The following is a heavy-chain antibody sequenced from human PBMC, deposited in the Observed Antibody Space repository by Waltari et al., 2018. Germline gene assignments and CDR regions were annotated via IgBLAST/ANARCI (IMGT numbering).Heavy chain of an antibody. V-gene: IGHV4-39*01. Sequence: QLQLQESGPGLVKPSETLSLTCTVSGGSISSSSYYWGWIRQPPGKGLEWIGSIYYSGSTYYNPSLKSRVTISVDTSKNQFSLKLSSVTAADTAVYYCARQGGLTNDYWGQGTLVTVPS. D-gene: IGHD3-16*01. CDR3: ARQGGLTNDY. CDR2: IYYSGST. J-gene: IGHJ4*02. CDR1: GGSISSSSYY.